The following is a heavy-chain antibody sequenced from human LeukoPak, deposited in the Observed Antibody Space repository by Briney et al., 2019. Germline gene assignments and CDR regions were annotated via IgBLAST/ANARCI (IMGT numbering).Heavy chain of an antibody. D-gene: IGHD6-13*01. V-gene: IGHV5-51*01. CDR3: TRHIAAAGPDY. Sequence: GESLKISCRGSGYSFTSHWIGWVRQMPGKGLEWMAIIYAGDSGTRISPSFQGQVTISADKSISTAYLQWSSLKASNTAIYYCTRHIAAAGPDYWGQGTLVTVSS. CDR2: IYAGDSGT. CDR1: GYSFTSHW. J-gene: IGHJ4*02.